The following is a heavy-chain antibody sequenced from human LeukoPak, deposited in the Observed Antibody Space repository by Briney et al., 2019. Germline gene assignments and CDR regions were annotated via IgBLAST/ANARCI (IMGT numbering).Heavy chain of an antibody. CDR3: ARGRRSSSWPYPFDY. Sequence: PSETLSLTCAVYGGSFSGYYWSWIRQPPGKGLEWIGEMNHSGSTNYNPSLKRRVTISVDTSKNQFSLKLSSVTAADTAVYYCARGRRSSSWPYPFDYWGQGTLVTVSS. J-gene: IGHJ4*02. D-gene: IGHD6-13*01. V-gene: IGHV4-34*01. CDR1: GGSFSGYY. CDR2: MNHSGST.